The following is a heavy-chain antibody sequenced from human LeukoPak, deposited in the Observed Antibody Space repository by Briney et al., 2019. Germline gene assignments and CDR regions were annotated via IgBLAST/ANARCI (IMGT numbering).Heavy chain of an antibody. D-gene: IGHD3-3*01. CDR1: GYTFTSYG. CDR2: ISAYNGNT. J-gene: IGHJ4*02. CDR3: ARDWNLWSGYYSFDY. V-gene: IGHV1-18*01. Sequence: GASVKVSCKASGYTFTSYGISWVRQAPGQGLEWMGWISAYNGNTNYAQKLQGRVTMTTDTSTSTAYMELRSLRSDDTAVYYCARDWNLWSGYYSFDYWGQGTLVTVSS.